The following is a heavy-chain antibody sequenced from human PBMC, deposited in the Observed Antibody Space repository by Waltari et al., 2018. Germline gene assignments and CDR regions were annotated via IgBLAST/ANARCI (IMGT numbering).Heavy chain of an antibody. CDR3: ARREEWELQTNNWYFDL. J-gene: IGHJ2*01. Sequence: QVQLQESGPGLVKPSGTLSLTCAVSGGSISSSNWWSWVRQPPGKGLEWIGEIYHSGSTNYNPSLKSRVTISVDKSKNQFSLKLSSVTAADTAVYYCARREEWELQTNNWYFDLWGRGTLVTVSS. V-gene: IGHV4-4*02. CDR1: GGSISSSNW. CDR2: IYHSGST. D-gene: IGHD1-26*01.